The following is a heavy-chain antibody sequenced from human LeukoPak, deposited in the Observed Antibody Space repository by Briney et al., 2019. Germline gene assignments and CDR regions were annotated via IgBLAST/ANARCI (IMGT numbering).Heavy chain of an antibody. CDR3: ARDYGDSSFDY. V-gene: IGHV3-7*01. J-gene: IGHJ4*02. Sequence: PGGSPRLSCAASGFTFSSYWMSWVRQAPGKGLEWVANIKQDGSEKYYVDSVKGRFTISRDNAKNSLYLQMNSLRAEDTAVYYCARDYGDSSFDYWGQGTLVTVSS. CDR2: IKQDGSEK. CDR1: GFTFSSYW. D-gene: IGHD4-17*01.